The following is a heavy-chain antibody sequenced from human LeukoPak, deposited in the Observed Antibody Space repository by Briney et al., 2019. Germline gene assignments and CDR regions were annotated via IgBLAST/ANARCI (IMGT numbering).Heavy chain of an antibody. Sequence: GGSLRLSCAASGFTFSSYWMSWVRQAPGKGLEWVSAISGSGGSTYYADSVKGRFTISRDNSKNTLYLQMNSLRAEDTALYYCAKDERTVDYFDYWGQGTLVTVSS. J-gene: IGHJ4*02. CDR2: ISGSGGST. V-gene: IGHV3-23*01. CDR3: AKDERTVDYFDY. CDR1: GFTFSSYW.